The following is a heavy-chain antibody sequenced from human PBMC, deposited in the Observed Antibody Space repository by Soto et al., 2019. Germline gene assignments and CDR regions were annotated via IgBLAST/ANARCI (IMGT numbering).Heavy chain of an antibody. Sequence: PGESLKISCKASGYTFTTSWIAWVLQMPGQGLEWMGIIYPGDSDTRYSPSFHGHVSISADKSTSTAYLQWTILEASDSGIYYCTRQHGSGSYYTFDFWGQGTRLTVSS. CDR1: GYTFTTSW. CDR2: IYPGDSDT. CDR3: TRQHGSGSYYTFDF. V-gene: IGHV5-51*01. D-gene: IGHD3-10*01. J-gene: IGHJ4*02.